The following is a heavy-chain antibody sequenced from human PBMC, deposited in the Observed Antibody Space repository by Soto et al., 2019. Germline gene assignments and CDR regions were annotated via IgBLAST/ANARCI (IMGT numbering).Heavy chain of an antibody. D-gene: IGHD2-15*01. Sequence: SVKVSCKASGGTFSSYAISWVRQAPGQGLEWMGGIIPIFGTANYAQKFQGRVTITADESTSTAYMELSSLRSEDAAVYYCASGHCSGGSCPKGDAFDIWGQGTMVTVSS. J-gene: IGHJ3*02. CDR2: IIPIFGTA. V-gene: IGHV1-69*13. CDR1: GGTFSSYA. CDR3: ASGHCSGGSCPKGDAFDI.